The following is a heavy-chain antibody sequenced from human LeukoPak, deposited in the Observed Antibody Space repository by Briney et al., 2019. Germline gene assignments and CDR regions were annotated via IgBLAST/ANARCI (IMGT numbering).Heavy chain of an antibody. CDR3: ARANGRYSYGFFDY. V-gene: IGHV4-59*01. J-gene: IGHJ4*02. D-gene: IGHD5-18*01. CDR2: IYDSGTT. Sequence: SETLSLTCTVSGGSIGSYYWSWIRQSPGKGLEWIGCIYDSGTTDYNPSLRSRVTISGDTSRNQLSLQVRSVAAADTAVYFCARANGRYSYGFFDYWGQGALVTVSS. CDR1: GGSIGSYY.